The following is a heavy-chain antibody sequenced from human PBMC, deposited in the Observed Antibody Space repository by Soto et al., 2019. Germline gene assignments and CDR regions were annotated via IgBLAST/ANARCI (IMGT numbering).Heavy chain of an antibody. CDR2: IWYDGSNK. CDR3: ARGREFMTTPHFDY. V-gene: IGHV3-33*01. J-gene: IGHJ4*02. CDR1: GFTFSSYG. Sequence: GGSLRLSCAASGFTFSSYGMHWVRQAPGKGLEWVAVIWYDGSNKYYADSVKGRFTISRDNSKNTLYLQMNSLRAEDTAVYYCARGREFMTTPHFDYWGQGTLVTAPQ. D-gene: IGHD3-10*01.